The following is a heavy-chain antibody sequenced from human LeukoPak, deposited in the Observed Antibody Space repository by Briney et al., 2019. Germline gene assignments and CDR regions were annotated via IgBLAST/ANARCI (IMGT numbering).Heavy chain of an antibody. CDR1: GYTFTSYG. J-gene: IGHJ6*03. CDR3: ARDPRYFDRYYYYMDV. V-gene: IGHV1-18*01. CDR2: INTYNGNT. D-gene: IGHD3-9*01. Sequence: ASVKVSCKASGYTFTSYGISWVRQAPGQGLEWMGWINTYNGNTIYVQKLQGRVTMTTDTSTTTAYMELRSLRSDDTAVYYCARDPRYFDRYYYYMDVWGKGTTVTISS.